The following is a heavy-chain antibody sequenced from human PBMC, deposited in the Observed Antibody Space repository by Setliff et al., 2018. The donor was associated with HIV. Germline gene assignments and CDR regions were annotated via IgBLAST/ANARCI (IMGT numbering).Heavy chain of an antibody. CDR2: ISGYNGKT. CDR3: ARDYYDSSGYCFDY. D-gene: IGHD3-22*01. J-gene: IGHJ4*02. Sequence: ASVKVSCKASGYTFTKYAMHWVRQAPGQRLEWMGWISGYNGKTHYAQNLQGSVTITEDTSTTTAYMELRSLTSDDTAVYYCARDYYDSSGYCFDYWGQGTLVTVSS. CDR1: GYTFTKYA. V-gene: IGHV1-3*01.